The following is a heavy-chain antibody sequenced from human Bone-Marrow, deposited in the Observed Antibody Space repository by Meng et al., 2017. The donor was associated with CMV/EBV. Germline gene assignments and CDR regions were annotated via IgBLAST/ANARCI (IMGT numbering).Heavy chain of an antibody. V-gene: IGHV1-2*02. CDR3: ARDQSEGDIVVVPAAIMDY. D-gene: IGHD2-2*02. Sequence: ASVKVSCKASGYTFTGYYMHWVRQATGQGLEWMGWINPNSGGTNYAQKFQGRVTMTRDTSISTAYMELSRLSSDDTAVYYCARDQSEGDIVVVPAAIMDYWGQGTLVTVSS. CDR1: GYTFTGYY. J-gene: IGHJ4*02. CDR2: INPNSGGT.